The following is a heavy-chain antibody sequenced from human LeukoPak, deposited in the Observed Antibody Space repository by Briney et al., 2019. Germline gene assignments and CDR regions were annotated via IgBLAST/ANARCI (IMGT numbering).Heavy chain of an antibody. CDR2: IKSSSAGETT. J-gene: IGHJ3*02. V-gene: IGHV3-15*01. D-gene: IGHD1-7*01. CDR3: TTEDWNYEAFAI. CDR1: GFTIKTAW. Sequence: GVLRLSCAASGFTIKTAWMMWVRQPPGKGLEWIGHIKSSSAGETTENAAAVKGRLTISRDDSKNTLYLQMNSLKTEDTAVYYCTTEDWNYEAFAIWGQGTMVTVSS.